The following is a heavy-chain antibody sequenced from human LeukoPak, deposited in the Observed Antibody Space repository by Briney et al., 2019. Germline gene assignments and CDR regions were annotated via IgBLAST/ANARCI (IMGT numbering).Heavy chain of an antibody. D-gene: IGHD6-19*01. V-gene: IGHV3-48*03. J-gene: IGHJ4*02. Sequence: GGSLRLSCAASGFTFSSYEMNWVRQAPGKGLEWVSYISSSGSTIYYADSVKGRFTISRDNAKNSLYLQMNSLRAEDTAVYYCAGVGGSGWYCDYWGQGTLVTVSS. CDR2: ISSSGSTI. CDR1: GFTFSSYE. CDR3: AGVGGSGWYCDY.